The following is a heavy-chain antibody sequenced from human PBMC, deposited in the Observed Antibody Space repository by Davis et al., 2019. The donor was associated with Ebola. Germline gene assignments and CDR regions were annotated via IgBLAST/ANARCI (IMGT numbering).Heavy chain of an antibody. CDR3: ARDRFLYYDSSGYYYHY. J-gene: IGHJ4*02. Sequence: ASVKVSCKASGYTFTSYGISWVRQAPGQGLEWMGWISAYNGNTNYAQKLQGRVTMTTDTSTSTAYMELRSLRSDDTAVYYCARDRFLYYDSSGYYYHYWGQGTLVTVSS. CDR1: GYTFTSYG. D-gene: IGHD3-22*01. CDR2: ISAYNGNT. V-gene: IGHV1-18*01.